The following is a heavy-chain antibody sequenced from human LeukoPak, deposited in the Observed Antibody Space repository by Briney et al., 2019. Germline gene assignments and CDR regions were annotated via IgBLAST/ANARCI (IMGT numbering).Heavy chain of an antibody. CDR3: ARDPRYSRSGYFDS. CDR2: ISGSGGST. D-gene: IGHD3-3*01. V-gene: IGHV3-23*01. CDR1: GFTFSSYA. Sequence: GGSLRLSCAASGFTFSSYAMSWVRQAPGKGLEWVSGISGSGGSTYYADSVKGRFTISRDNSKNTLYLQMNSLTAEDTAVYYCARDPRYSRSGYFDSWGHGTLVTVSS. J-gene: IGHJ4*01.